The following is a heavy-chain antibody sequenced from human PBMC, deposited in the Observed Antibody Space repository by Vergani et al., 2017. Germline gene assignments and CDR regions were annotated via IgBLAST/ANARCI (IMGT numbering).Heavy chain of an antibody. J-gene: IGHJ3*02. CDR1: GGSFSDYY. CDR2: IYYSGST. CDR3: ARESNYASPQTDAFDI. Sequence: QVQLQQWGAGLLKPSETLSLTCALSGGSFSDYYWSWIRQPPGKGLEWIGYIYYSGSTNYNPSLKSRVTISVDTSKNQFSLKLSSVTAADTAVYYCARESNYASPQTDAFDIWGQGTMVTVSS. D-gene: IGHD4-11*01. V-gene: IGHV4-34*11.